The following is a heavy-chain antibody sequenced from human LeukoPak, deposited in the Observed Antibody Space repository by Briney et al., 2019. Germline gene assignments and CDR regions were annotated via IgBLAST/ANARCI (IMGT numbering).Heavy chain of an antibody. V-gene: IGHV5-51*01. CDR3: ARHEVEVVAALGAFDI. CDR2: IYPGDSDT. J-gene: IGHJ3*02. Sequence: GESLKISCKGSGYSFTSYWIGWVRQMPGKGLEWMGIIYPGDSDTRYSPSFQGQVTISADKSISTAYLQWSSLKASDTAMYYCARHEVEVVAALGAFDIWGQGTIVTVSS. D-gene: IGHD2-15*01. CDR1: GYSFTSYW.